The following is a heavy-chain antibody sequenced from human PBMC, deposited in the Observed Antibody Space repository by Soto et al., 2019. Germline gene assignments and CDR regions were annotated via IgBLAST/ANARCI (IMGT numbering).Heavy chain of an antibody. CDR1: GGTFSSYT. Sequence: QVQLVQSGAEVKKPGSSVKVSCKASGGTFSSYTISWVRQAPGQGLEWMGRIIPILGIANYAQKFQGRVTITAHKSTSTAYIELSSLRSKDTAVYYCSRDPTGTTLVDAFDIWGQGTMVTVSS. CDR3: SRDPTGTTLVDAFDI. D-gene: IGHD1-1*01. V-gene: IGHV1-69*08. J-gene: IGHJ3*02. CDR2: IIPILGIA.